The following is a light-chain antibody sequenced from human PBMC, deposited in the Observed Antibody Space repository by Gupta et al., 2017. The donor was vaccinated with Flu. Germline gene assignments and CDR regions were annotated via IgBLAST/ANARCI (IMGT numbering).Light chain of an antibody. CDR3: HQYGNAPAYT. CDR1: QRVTTSY. V-gene: IGKV3-20*01. J-gene: IGKJ2*01. CDR2: AAS. Sequence: EVVLAQSPGILTSSPGERATLSCRASQRVTTSYLAWYQQKAGQAPRVLIYAASTRATGVPDRFSGSGSGTDFTLTISRLEPEDSAVYFCHQYGNAPAYTFGQGTRLEI.